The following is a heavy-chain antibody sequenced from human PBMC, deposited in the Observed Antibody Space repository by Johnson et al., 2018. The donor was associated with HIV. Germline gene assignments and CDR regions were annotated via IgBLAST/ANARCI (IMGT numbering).Heavy chain of an antibody. J-gene: IGHJ3*02. Sequence: VQLVESGGGLIQRGGSLRLSCAASGFTVSSNYMSWVRQAPGKGLEWVSVIYSGGSTYYADSVKGRFTISRDNSKNTLYLQMNSLRAEDTAVYYCARSPYYDDYWSDAFDIWGQGTMVTVS. CDR3: ARSPYYDDYWSDAFDI. V-gene: IGHV3-53*01. CDR2: IYSGGST. D-gene: IGHD4-17*01. CDR1: GFTVSSNY.